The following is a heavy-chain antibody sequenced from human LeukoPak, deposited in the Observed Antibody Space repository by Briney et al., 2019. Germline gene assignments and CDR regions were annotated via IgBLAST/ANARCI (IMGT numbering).Heavy chain of an antibody. Sequence: SETLSLTCTVSGYSISNGYYWDWIRQPPRKGLEWIGRIYHSTSTNYNPSLKSRVTISVDTSKNQFSLKLSSVTAADTAVYYCARRITIFGGGWFDPWGQGTLVTVSS. D-gene: IGHD3-3*01. CDR1: GYSISNGYY. CDR3: ARRITIFGGGWFDP. V-gene: IGHV4-38-2*02. J-gene: IGHJ5*02. CDR2: IYHSTST.